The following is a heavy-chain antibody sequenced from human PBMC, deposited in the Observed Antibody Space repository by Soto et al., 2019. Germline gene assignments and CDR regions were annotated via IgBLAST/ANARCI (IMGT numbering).Heavy chain of an antibody. V-gene: IGHV4-31*03. Sequence: SETLSLTCTVSGGSISSGGYYWSWIRQHPGKGLEWIGYIYYSGSTYYNPSLKSRVTISVDTSKNQFSLKLSSVTAADTAVYYCARDFMVRGVTWFDPWGQGTLVTVSS. J-gene: IGHJ5*02. CDR2: IYYSGST. CDR1: GGSISSGGYY. CDR3: ARDFMVRGVTWFDP. D-gene: IGHD3-10*01.